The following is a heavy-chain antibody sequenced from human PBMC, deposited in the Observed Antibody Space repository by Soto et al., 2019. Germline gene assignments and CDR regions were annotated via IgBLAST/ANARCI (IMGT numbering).Heavy chain of an antibody. CDR3: ARDKGIAARPNYFDY. J-gene: IGHJ4*02. D-gene: IGHD6-6*01. CDR2: IIPIFGTA. V-gene: IGHV1-69*13. Sequence: SVKVSCKASGGTFRSYALSWVRQAPGQGLEWMGGIIPIFGTANYAQKFQGRVTITADESTSTAYMELSSLRSEDTAVYYCARDKGIAARPNYFDYWVQVTLVTVSS. CDR1: GGTFRSYA.